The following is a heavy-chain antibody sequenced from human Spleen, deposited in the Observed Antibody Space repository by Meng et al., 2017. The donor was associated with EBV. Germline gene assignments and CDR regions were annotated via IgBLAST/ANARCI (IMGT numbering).Heavy chain of an antibody. CDR1: GVSISSGGYS. CDR2: MHHSGST. V-gene: IGHV4-30-2*01. D-gene: IGHD5-18*01. CDR3: AGGPTAMVTYFDY. J-gene: IGHJ4*02. Sequence: QRQLQESGSGLGKPSQNLSLTCAVSGVSISSGGYSWSWIRQPPGKGLEWIGYMHHSGSTYNNPSLKSRVTISVDRSKNQFSLKLSSVTAADTAVYYCAGGPTAMVTYFDYWGQGTLVTVSS.